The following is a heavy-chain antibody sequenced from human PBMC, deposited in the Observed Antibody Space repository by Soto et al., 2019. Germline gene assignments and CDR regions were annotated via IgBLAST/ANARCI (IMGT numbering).Heavy chain of an antibody. V-gene: IGHV1-46*01. J-gene: IGHJ4*02. D-gene: IGHD1-26*01. CDR2: INPRGVST. CDR3: AVRVHSGCYFPPGY. Sequence: ASVKVSCNASGYTFTSYYMHWVRQAPGQGLEWMGIINPRGVSTSYAQKIQGRVTMTRDTSTSTVYMELSSLRSEDTAVYYCAVRVHSGCYFPPGYWGQGTLVTVSS. CDR1: GYTFTSYY.